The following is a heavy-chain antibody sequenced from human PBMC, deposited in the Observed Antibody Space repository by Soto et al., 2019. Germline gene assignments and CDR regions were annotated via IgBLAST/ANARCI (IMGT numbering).Heavy chain of an antibody. J-gene: IGHJ4*02. CDR3: ATARTGTTLIDY. CDR2: IYYSGST. CDR1: GGSIGGYY. Sequence: SETLYLTCTVSGGSIGGYYWSWIRQSPGKGLEWIGNIYYSGSTNYTPSLKSRVTISVDTSKNQFSLKLNSVTAADTAVYYCATARTGTTLIDYWGQGTQVTVSS. D-gene: IGHD1-7*01. V-gene: IGHV4-59*08.